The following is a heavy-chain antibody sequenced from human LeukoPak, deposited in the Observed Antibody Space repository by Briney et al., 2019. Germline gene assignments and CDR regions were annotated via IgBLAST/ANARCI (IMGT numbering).Heavy chain of an antibody. Sequence: SETLSLTCTVSGGSISSSSYYWGWIRQPPGKGLEWIGSIYYSGSTYYNPSLKSRVTISVDTSKNQFSLKLSSVTAADTAVYYCARDLRYSSGWYYFDYWGQGTLVTVSS. D-gene: IGHD6-19*01. CDR3: ARDLRYSSGWYYFDY. V-gene: IGHV4-39*07. CDR2: IYYSGST. CDR1: GGSISSSSYY. J-gene: IGHJ4*02.